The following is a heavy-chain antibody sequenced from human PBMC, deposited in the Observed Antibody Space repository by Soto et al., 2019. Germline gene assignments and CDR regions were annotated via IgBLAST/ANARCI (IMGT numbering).Heavy chain of an antibody. V-gene: IGHV3-74*01. J-gene: IGHJ4*01. CDR1: GFTFREYW. CDR2: IHSDGCAT. D-gene: IGHD6-6*01. CDR3: ARENSRSYHVDY. Sequence: LRLSCGAAGFTFREYWMHWVRQAPGKGVVWVSRIHSDGCATNYAGPVKGGFTIPRDNAKNTLYLQMKSLRAEDTAVYYCARENSRSYHVDYWPHGILVPVSS.